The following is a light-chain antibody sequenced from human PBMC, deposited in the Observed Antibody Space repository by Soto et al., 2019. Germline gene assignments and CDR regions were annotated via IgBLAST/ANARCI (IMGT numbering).Light chain of an antibody. CDR2: ETC. J-gene: IGLJ1*01. Sequence: QSVLTQPASASVCRVQSIDISGTGPSCDFGACKIVSWYEQHPGKAPKVMIYETCNRPSGGSNRFSCSKSSSTATLSISGLQAEDESVYSYSSYIGSTSPAMVFRTGTKVAFL. CDR3: SSYIGSTSPAMV. V-gene: IGLV2-14*01. CDR1: SCDFGACKI.